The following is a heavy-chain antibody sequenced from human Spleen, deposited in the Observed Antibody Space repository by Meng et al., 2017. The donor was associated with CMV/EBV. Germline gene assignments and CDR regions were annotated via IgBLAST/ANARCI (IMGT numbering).Heavy chain of an antibody. CDR1: GGTFSSYP. CDR2: IIPILGIA. V-gene: IGHV1-69*04. Sequence: ASGGTFSSYPISWVRQAPGQGLEWMGRIIPILGIANYAQKFQGRVAITADKSTSTAYMELSSLRSEDTAVYYCARASGGPGGPGDYVDYWGQGTLVTVSS. CDR3: ARASGGPGGPGDYVDY. D-gene: IGHD3-10*01. J-gene: IGHJ4*02.